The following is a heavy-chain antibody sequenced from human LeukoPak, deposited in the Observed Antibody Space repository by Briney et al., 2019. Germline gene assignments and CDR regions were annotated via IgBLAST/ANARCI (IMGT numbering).Heavy chain of an antibody. CDR2: ISWNSGSI. V-gene: IGHV3-9*01. D-gene: IGHD3-10*01. CDR1: GFTFSTDR. CDR3: AKDRGIGVRGPFDY. Sequence: GGSLRLSCVASGFTFSTDRMNWVRQAPGKGLEWVSGISWNSGSIGYADSVKGRFTISRDNAKNSLYLQMNSLRAEDTALYYCAKDRGIGVRGPFDYWGQGTLVTVSS. J-gene: IGHJ4*02.